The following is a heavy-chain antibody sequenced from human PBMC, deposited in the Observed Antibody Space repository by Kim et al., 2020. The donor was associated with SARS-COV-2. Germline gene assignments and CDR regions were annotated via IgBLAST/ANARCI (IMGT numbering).Heavy chain of an antibody. CDR1: GGSFSGYY. J-gene: IGHJ4*02. Sequence: SETLSLTCAVYGGSFSGYYWSWIRQPPGKGLEWIGEINHSGSTNYNPSLKSRVTISVDTSKNQFSLKLSSVTAADTAVYYCARCRYNWNDGHFDYWGQGTLVTVSS. D-gene: IGHD1-1*01. CDR3: ARCRYNWNDGHFDY. V-gene: IGHV4-34*01. CDR2: INHSGST.